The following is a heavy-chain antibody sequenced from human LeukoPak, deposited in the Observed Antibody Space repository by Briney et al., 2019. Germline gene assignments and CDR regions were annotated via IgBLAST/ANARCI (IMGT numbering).Heavy chain of an antibody. CDR2: IYYSGST. CDR3: VRGGLAVRRFFFDY. Sequence: PSETLSLTCTVSRGSISGGGSYWSWIRQHPGNCLGWIGYIYYSGSTYYNPSLQSRVTISVDTSKDQFSLKLSCGTVADAAVYYCVRGGLAVRRFFFDYWGQGTVVTVSS. CDR1: RGSISGGGSY. J-gene: IGHJ4*02. D-gene: IGHD3-10*01. V-gene: IGHV4-31*03.